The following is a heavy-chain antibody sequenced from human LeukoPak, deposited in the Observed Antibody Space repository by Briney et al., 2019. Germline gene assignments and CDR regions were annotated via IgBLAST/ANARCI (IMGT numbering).Heavy chain of an antibody. D-gene: IGHD4-11*01. CDR3: ARDPGHDTSNYGGLDF. J-gene: IGHJ4*02. CDR1: GYRFTGYY. CDR2: INPKSGDP. Sequence: GASVKVSCKTSGYRFTGYYMHWVRQAPGQGLEWMGWINPKSGDPIYVQKFQGRVTLTRDTSIDTVYLELSSLKSDDTPVYYCARDPGHDTSNYGGLDFWGQGTLVTVSS. V-gene: IGHV1-2*02.